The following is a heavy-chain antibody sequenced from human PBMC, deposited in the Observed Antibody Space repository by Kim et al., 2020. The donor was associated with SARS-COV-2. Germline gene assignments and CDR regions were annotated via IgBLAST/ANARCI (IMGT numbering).Heavy chain of an antibody. CDR3: ARTISSGWRDYYYYGMDV. J-gene: IGHJ6*02. Sequence: GGSLRLSCAASGFTFSDYYMSWIRQAPGKGLEWVSYISSSGSTIYYADSVKGRFTISRDNAKNSLYLQMNSLRAEDTAVYYCARTISSGWRDYYYYGMDVWGQGTTVTVSS. V-gene: IGHV3-11*01. CDR2: ISSSGSTI. CDR1: GFTFSDYY. D-gene: IGHD6-19*01.